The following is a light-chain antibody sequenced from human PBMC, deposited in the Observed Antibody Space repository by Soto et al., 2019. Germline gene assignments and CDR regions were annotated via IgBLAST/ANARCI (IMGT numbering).Light chain of an antibody. CDR3: QQYSTLPHT. CDR2: GIS. CDR1: QSVSNRY. V-gene: IGKV3-20*01. J-gene: IGKJ2*01. Sequence: ESVLTQSPGTLSLSPGERATLSCRASQSVSNRYFAWYQQKPGQAPRLLIYGISSKATGIPDRFSGSESGTDFTLTISRLEPEDFVVYYCQQYSTLPHTFGQGTKLEVK.